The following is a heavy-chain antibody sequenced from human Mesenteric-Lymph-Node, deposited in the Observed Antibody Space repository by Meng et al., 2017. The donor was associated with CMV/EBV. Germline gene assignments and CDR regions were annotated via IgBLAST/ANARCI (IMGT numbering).Heavy chain of an antibody. V-gene: IGHV4-34*01. Sequence: QLRQGGTGLLKPSETPSVTCAVDGVSFSGSYWNWIRQSPEKGLEWIGEINHSGSTTYNPSFTSRIIISVDTSTNQISLNMSSVTAADTAVYYCARGSSYDILTGYFDYWGQGALVTVSS. D-gene: IGHD3-9*01. J-gene: IGHJ4*02. CDR2: INHSGST. CDR3: ARGSSYDILTGYFDY. CDR1: GVSFSGSY.